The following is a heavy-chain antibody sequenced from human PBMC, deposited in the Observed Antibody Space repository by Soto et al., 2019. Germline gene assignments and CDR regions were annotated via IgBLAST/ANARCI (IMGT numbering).Heavy chain of an antibody. CDR1: GGTFTSIA. CDR2: IIPVLGTP. V-gene: IGHV1-69*01. J-gene: IGHJ6*02. D-gene: IGHD1-1*01. CDR3: ASSAGLDHLLNYYGLNG. Sequence: QVHLVQSSAEVKKPGSSVKVSCKASGGTFTSIAFSWVRQAPGQGLEWMGGIIPVLGTPNYAQKFQARVTITADASTTTVHMELSSLRSDDTAVYYCASSAGLDHLLNYYGLNGWGQRTTGT.